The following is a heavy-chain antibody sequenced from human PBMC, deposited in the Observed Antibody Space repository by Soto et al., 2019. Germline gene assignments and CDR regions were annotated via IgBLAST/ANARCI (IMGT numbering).Heavy chain of an antibody. D-gene: IGHD4-17*01. CDR1: GGSISSSSYY. J-gene: IGHJ4*02. Sequence: QLQLQESGPGLAKPSETLSLICTVSGGSISSSSYYWGWIRQPPGKGLEWIGNIYYSGSTTYNSSLKSRVTISVDASKNQFSLKLSSVTAADTALYYCARLTVSRGFAYWGQGTLVSVFS. V-gene: IGHV4-39*01. CDR3: ARLTVSRGFAY. CDR2: IYYSGST.